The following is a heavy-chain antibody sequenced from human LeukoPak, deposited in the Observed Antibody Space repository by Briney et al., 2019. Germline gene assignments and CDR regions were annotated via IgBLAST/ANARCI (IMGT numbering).Heavy chain of an antibody. D-gene: IGHD3-22*01. CDR3: ARDPRGPTGYDSPSRDTFDY. J-gene: IGHJ4*02. V-gene: IGHV3-30*04. CDR2: IFYDGTIQ. Sequence: GGSLRLSCVTSGFIFRNYAMHWIRQTPGKGLEWVAVIFYDGTIQYYADSVKGCFTISRDNSKNTVYLQMSSLRTEDTSLYYCARDPRGPTGYDSPSRDTFDYWGQGTLVTVSS. CDR1: GFIFRNYA.